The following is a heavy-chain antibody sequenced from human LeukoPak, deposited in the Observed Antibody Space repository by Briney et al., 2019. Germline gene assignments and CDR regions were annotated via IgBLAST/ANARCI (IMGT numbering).Heavy chain of an antibody. V-gene: IGHV4-34*01. CDR3: LRHLGLRFLEWLPDWFDP. CDR2: IDNSGGT. Sequence: PSETLSLTCAVYGGSFSGYYWSWIRQPPGKGLEWIREIDNSGGTSSNPSLKSRVTISVITSKNEFYLMLSSVTTADTDVSDWLRHLGLRFLEWLPDWFDPWGQGTLVSVSS. CDR1: GGSFSGYY. J-gene: IGHJ5*02. D-gene: IGHD3-3*01.